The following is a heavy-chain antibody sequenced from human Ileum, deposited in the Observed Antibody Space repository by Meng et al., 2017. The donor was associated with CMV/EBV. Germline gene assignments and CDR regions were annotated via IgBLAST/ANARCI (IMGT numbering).Heavy chain of an antibody. D-gene: IGHD2-2*01. CDR1: GGSFSGYY. J-gene: IGHJ4*02. Sequence: SETLSLTCAVYGGSFSGYYWSWIRQPPGKGLEWIGEINHSGSTNYNPSLKSRVTISVDTSKNQFSLKLSSVTAADTAVYYCSRDLMDCSSTSCSYYFDYWGQGTLVTVSS. CDR3: SRDLMDCSSTSCSYYFDY. CDR2: INHSGST. V-gene: IGHV4-34*01.